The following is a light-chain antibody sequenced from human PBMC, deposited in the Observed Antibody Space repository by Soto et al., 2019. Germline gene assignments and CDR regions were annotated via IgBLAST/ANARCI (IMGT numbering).Light chain of an antibody. V-gene: IGKV1-17*01. CDR1: HGIRSD. Sequence: DIQMTQSPTSLYASVGDGVTIACRASHGIRSDLVWYQQQPGKAPKRLIYAASRLESGVPSRFSASGSGTEFTLTISSLQPEDFATYYCEQYKTVATFCGGTNVDI. J-gene: IGKJ3*01. CDR2: AAS. CDR3: EQYKTVAT.